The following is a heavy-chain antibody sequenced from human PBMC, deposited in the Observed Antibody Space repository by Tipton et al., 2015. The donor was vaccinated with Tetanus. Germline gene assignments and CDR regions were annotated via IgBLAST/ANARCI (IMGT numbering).Heavy chain of an antibody. CDR3: ARANNDYPKKGPFDY. D-gene: IGHD5-12*01. V-gene: IGHV4-61*08. J-gene: IGHJ4*02. CDR1: GGSVRSGDYQ. CDR2: VYHSGST. Sequence: TLSLTCTVSGGSVRSGDYQWNWIRQPPGKELEWVGYVYHSGSTNYHPSLKSRLTISVDTSKNQFSLNLRSVITADTAVYYCARANNDYPKKGPFDYWGQGILVTVSS.